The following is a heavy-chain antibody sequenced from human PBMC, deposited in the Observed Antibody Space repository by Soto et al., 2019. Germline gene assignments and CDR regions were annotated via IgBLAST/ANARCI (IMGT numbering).Heavy chain of an antibody. J-gene: IGHJ4*02. CDR2: INAGNGNT. V-gene: IGHV1-3*05. CDR3: ARGSGWYPPFDY. Sequence: QVQLVQSGAEEKKPGASVKVSCKASGYTFTSYAMHWVRQAPGQRLEWMGWINAGNGNTKYSQKFQGRVTITRDTSASTAYMELSSLRSEDTEVYYCARGSGWYPPFDYWGQGTLVTVSS. D-gene: IGHD6-19*01. CDR1: GYTFTSYA.